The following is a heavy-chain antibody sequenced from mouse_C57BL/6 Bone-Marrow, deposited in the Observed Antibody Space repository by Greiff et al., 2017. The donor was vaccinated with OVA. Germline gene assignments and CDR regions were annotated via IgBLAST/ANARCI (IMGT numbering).Heavy chain of an antibody. CDR2: IDPEDGDT. D-gene: IGHD1-1*01. V-gene: IGHV14-1*01. CDR1: GFNIKDYS. CDR3: TTDCGSSYLYFDV. J-gene: IGHJ1*03. Sequence: VQLQQSGAELVRPGASVKLSCTASGFNIKDYSMYWVKQRPEQGLEWIGRIDPEDGDTEYAPKFQGKATMTADTSSNTAYLQLSSLTSEDTAVYYCTTDCGSSYLYFDVWGKGTTVTVSS.